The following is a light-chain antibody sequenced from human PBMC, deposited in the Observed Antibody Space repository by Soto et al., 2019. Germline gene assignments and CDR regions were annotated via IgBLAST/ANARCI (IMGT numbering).Light chain of an antibody. CDR1: QSISTY. J-gene: IGKJ1*01. V-gene: IGKV1-39*01. CDR3: QQTSTTPWT. Sequence: DIQVTQSPSSLSASVGDSVTITCRASQSISTYLNWYQQKAGKAPKLLIYGASSLQSGVPSRFTGSETGTDFTLTISSLQPEDFATYHCQQTSTTPWTFGQGTKVEIK. CDR2: GAS.